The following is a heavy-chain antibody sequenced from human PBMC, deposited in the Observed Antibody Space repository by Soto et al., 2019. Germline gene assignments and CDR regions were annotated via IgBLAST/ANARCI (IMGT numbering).Heavy chain of an antibody. V-gene: IGHV3-30-3*01. CDR1: SFIFSSYA. Sequence: QVQLVESGGGVVQPGGSLRLSCAASSFIFSSYAMHWVRQAPGKGLEWVAGIANDGSNQYHADSVKGRLTISRDNSRATLYLQMNSLRPEDTALYYCAGDVVWSFDYWGQGTVVTVSS. CDR3: AGDVVWSFDY. J-gene: IGHJ4*02. CDR2: IANDGSNQ. D-gene: IGHD3-3*01.